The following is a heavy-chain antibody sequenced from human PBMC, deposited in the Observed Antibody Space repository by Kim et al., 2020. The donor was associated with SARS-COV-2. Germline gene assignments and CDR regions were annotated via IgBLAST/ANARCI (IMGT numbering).Heavy chain of an antibody. V-gene: IGHV3-73*01. CDR3: VCDSSGFHFDY. CDR1: GFTFSGSG. D-gene: IGHD3-22*01. Sequence: GGSLRISCAASGFTFSGSGIHWVRQASGKGLEWVGRIRSKGNNYATTYAASVKGRFTISRDDSKNTAYLQMNSLKTEDTAVYYCVCDSSGFHFDYWGQGTLVTVSS. J-gene: IGHJ4*02. CDR2: IRSKGNNYAT.